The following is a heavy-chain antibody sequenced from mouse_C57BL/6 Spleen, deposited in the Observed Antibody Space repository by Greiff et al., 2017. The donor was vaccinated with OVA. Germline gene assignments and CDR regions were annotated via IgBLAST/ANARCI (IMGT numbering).Heavy chain of an antibody. CDR1: GYTFTSYW. Sequence: QVQLQQSGAELAKPGASVKLSCKASGYTFTSYWMHWVKQRPGQGLEWIGYINPSSGYNKYNQKFKDKATLTADKSYSTAYMQLSSLTYEDSAVYYCARDYDYWYFDVWGTGTTVTVSS. CDR3: ARDYDYWYFDV. V-gene: IGHV1-7*01. CDR2: INPSSGYN. J-gene: IGHJ1*03. D-gene: IGHD2-4*01.